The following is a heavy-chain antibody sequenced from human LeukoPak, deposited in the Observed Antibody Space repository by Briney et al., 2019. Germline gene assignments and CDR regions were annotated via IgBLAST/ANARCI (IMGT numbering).Heavy chain of an antibody. J-gene: IGHJ6*02. Sequence: GGSLRLSCAASGFSFRNSWMSWVRQAPGKGLEWVANIRQDGNEIYYMDSVKGRFTISRDNAKNTLYLQVNGLRAEDTAIYYCANYCSGGSCSTSFYYYGLDVWGQGTTVTVSS. CDR1: GFSFRNSW. CDR2: IRQDGNEI. CDR3: ANYCSGGSCSTSFYYYGLDV. D-gene: IGHD2-15*01. V-gene: IGHV3-7*03.